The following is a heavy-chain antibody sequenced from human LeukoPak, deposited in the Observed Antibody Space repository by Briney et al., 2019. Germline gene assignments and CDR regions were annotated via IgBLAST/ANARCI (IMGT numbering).Heavy chain of an antibody. V-gene: IGHV1-8*03. J-gene: IGHJ3*02. D-gene: IGHD6-13*01. Sequence: ASVKVSCKASGYTFTSYYMHWVRQATGQGLEWMGWMNPNSGNTGYAQKFQGRVTITRNTSISTAYMELSSLRSEDTAVYYCARGTGYSSSWYSRGDAFDIWGQGTMVTVSS. CDR2: MNPNSGNT. CDR3: ARGTGYSSSWYSRGDAFDI. CDR1: GYTFTSYY.